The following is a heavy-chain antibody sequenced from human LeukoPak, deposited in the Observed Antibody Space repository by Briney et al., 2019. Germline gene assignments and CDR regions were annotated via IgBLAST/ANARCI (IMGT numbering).Heavy chain of an antibody. Sequence: ASVKVSCKASGYTFTSYGISWVRQAPGQGLEWMGWISAYNGNTNYAQKLQGRVTMTTDTSTSTAYMELRSLISDDTAVYYCARDPPTYYYDSSGRTFDYWGQGTLVTVSS. CDR2: ISAYNGNT. CDR3: ARDPPTYYYDSSGRTFDY. CDR1: GYTFTSYG. D-gene: IGHD3-22*01. J-gene: IGHJ4*02. V-gene: IGHV1-18*01.